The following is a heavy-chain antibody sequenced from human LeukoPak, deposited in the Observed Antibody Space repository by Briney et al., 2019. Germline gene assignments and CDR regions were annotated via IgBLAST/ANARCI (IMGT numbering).Heavy chain of an antibody. CDR2: ISWNSGSI. CDR3: AKAPLPRVTTGYYFDY. J-gene: IGHJ4*02. D-gene: IGHD4-17*01. V-gene: IGHV3-9*03. CDR1: GFTFDDYA. Sequence: GGSLRLSCAASGFTFDDYAMHWVRQAPGKGLEWVSGISWNSGSIGYADSVKGRFTISRDSAKNSLYLQMNSLRAEDMALYYCAKAPLPRVTTGYYFDYWGQGTLVTVSS.